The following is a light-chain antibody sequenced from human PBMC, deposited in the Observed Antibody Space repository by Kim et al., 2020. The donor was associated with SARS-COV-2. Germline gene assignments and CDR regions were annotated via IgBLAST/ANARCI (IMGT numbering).Light chain of an antibody. CDR2: GAS. J-gene: IGKJ1*01. CDR1: QSVGSNY. Sequence: FPGERATLSCRASQSVGSNYLAWYQQKPGQAPRLLIYGASSRATGIPDRFSGSGSGTDFTLTITRLEPEDFAVYYCQQYSSSPATFGQGTKVDIK. V-gene: IGKV3-20*01. CDR3: QQYSSSPAT.